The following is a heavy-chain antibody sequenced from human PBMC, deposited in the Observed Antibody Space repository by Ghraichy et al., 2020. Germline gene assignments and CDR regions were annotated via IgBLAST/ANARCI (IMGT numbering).Heavy chain of an antibody. CDR2: INSDGSST. CDR1: GFTFSSYW. J-gene: IGHJ4*02. CDR3: ARLGAATVTL. Sequence: LSLTCAASGFTFSSYWIHWVRQAPRKGLVWVSRINSDGSSTSYADSVKGRFTISRDNAKNTLYLQMNSLRAEDTAVYYCARLGAATVTLWGQGTLVTVSS. V-gene: IGHV3-74*01. D-gene: IGHD4-17*01.